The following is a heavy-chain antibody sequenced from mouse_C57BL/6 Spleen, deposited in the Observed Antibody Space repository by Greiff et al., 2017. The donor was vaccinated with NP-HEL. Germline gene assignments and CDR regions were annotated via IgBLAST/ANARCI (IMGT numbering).Heavy chain of an antibody. Sequence: QVQLQQPGAELVMPGASVKLSCKASGYTFTSYWMHWVKQRPGQGLEWIGEIDPSDSYTNYNQKFKGKSTLTVDKPSSTAYMQLSSLTSEDSAVYYCARYGTPYFDYWGQGTTLTVSS. V-gene: IGHV1-69*01. CDR1: GYTFTSYW. CDR2: IDPSDSYT. CDR3: ARYGTPYFDY. D-gene: IGHD2-1*01. J-gene: IGHJ2*01.